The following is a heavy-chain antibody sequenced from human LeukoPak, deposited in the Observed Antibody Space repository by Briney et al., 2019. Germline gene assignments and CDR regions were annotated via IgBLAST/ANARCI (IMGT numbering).Heavy chain of an antibody. CDR3: AREGLAAAGNDY. V-gene: IGHV1-69*04. J-gene: IGHJ4*02. CDR1: GGTFSSYA. CDR2: IIPILGIA. Sequence: SVEVSCKASGGTFSSYAISWVRQAPGQGLEWMGRIIPILGIANYAQKFQGRVTITADKSTSTAYMELSSLRSEDTAVYYCAREGLAAAGNDYWGQGTLVTVSS. D-gene: IGHD6-13*01.